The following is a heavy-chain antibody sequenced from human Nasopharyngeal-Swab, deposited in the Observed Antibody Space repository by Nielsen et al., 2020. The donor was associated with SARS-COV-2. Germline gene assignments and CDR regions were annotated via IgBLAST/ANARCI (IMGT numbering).Heavy chain of an antibody. D-gene: IGHD6-19*01. CDR1: DGSIFSYY. CDR3: ARDGIQSGWYGNDY. V-gene: IGHV4-4*07. CDR2: IYTSGST. J-gene: IGHJ4*02. Sequence: SETLSLTCTVSDGSIFSYYWSWIRQPAGKGLEWIGRIYTSGSTNYNPSLKSRVTMSIDTSKNQFSLRLSSVTAADTAVYYCARDGIQSGWYGNDYWGQGTLVTVSS.